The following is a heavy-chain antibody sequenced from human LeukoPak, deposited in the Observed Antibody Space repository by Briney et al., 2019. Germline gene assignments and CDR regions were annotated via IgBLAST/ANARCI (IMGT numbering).Heavy chain of an antibody. CDR1: GGSISSSTYY. V-gene: IGHV4-39*01. J-gene: IGHJ5*02. Sequence: SETLSLTCSVSGGSISSSTYYWGWIRQPPGKGLEWIGNIYNSGSTYYNPSLKGRVTISVDTSKNQFSLKLSSVTAADTAVYYCARQAYSSNLGWFDPWGQGTLVTVSS. CDR3: ARQAYSSNLGWFDP. CDR2: IYNSGST. D-gene: IGHD6-13*01.